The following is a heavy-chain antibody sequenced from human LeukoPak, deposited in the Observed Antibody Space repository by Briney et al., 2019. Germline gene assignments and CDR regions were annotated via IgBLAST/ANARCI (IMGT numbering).Heavy chain of an antibody. CDR1: GGSFSGYY. V-gene: IGHV4-34*01. CDR2: INHSGST. D-gene: IGHD2-2*02. J-gene: IGHJ6*02. CDR3: ARDQYCSSTSCYTNYYYGMDV. Sequence: PSETLSLTCAVYGGSFSGYYWSWIRQPPGKGLEWIGEINHSGSTNYNPSLKSRVTISVDTSKNQFSLKLSSVTAADKAVYYCARDQYCSSTSCYTNYYYGMDVWGQGTTVTVSS.